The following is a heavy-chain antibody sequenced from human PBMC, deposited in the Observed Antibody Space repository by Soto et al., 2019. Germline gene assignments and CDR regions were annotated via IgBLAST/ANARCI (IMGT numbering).Heavy chain of an antibody. D-gene: IGHD6-6*01. V-gene: IGHV1-3*01. J-gene: IGHJ5*02. CDR2: INAGNGNT. CDR1: GYTFTSYA. Sequence: EASVKVSCKASGYTFTSYAMHWVRQAPGQRLEWMGWINAGNGNTKYSQKFQGRVTITRDTSASTAYMELSSLRSEDTAVYYCFLDRLAFSSSSFPWGQGTLVTVSS. CDR3: FLDRLAFSSSSFP.